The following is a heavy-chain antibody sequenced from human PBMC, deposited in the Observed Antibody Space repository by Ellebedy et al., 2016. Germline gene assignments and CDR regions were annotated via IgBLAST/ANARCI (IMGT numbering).Heavy chain of an antibody. D-gene: IGHD2-21*02. V-gene: IGHV3-48*01. J-gene: IGHJ3*02. Sequence: GGSLRLSCAASGFTFSRYSMNWVRQAPGKGLEWVSYISSSSSTIYYADSVKGRFTISRDNAKNSLFLQMNSLRAEDTAVYYCAREALVTLGFSAFDIWGQGTMVTVSS. CDR3: AREALVTLGFSAFDI. CDR1: GFTFSRYS. CDR2: ISSSSSTI.